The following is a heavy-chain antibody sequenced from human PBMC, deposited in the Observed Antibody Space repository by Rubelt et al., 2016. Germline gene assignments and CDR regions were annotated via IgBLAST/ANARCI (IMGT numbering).Heavy chain of an antibody. J-gene: IGHJ2*01. CDR1: GGSISSSSYY. CDR2: IYYRGSS. CDR3: ARDLSGWYFDL. Sequence: QLQLQESGPGLVKPSETLSLTCTVSGGSISSSSYYWGWIRQPPGKGLEWIGSIYYRGSSYQTPSLKSRVTMLVDTSKNNFSLGLSSVTAADTAVYYGARDLSGWYFDLWGRGTLVTVFS. V-gene: IGHV4-39*07. D-gene: IGHD3-10*01.